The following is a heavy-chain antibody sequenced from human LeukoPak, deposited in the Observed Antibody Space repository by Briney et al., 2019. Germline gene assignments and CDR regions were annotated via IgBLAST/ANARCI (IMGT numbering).Heavy chain of an antibody. D-gene: IGHD1-26*01. CDR3: ARDTLGRSFGAFDI. Sequence: GRSLRLSCAASGFTFSSYWMSWVRQAPGKGLEWVANIKQDGSEKYYVDSVKGRFTISRDNAKNSLYLQMDSLRAEDTAVYYCARDTLGRSFGAFDIWGQGTMVTVSS. CDR2: IKQDGSEK. V-gene: IGHV3-7*04. J-gene: IGHJ3*02. CDR1: GFTFSSYW.